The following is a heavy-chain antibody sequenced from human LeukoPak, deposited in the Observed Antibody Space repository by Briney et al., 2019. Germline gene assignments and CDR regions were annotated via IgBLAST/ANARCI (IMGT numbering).Heavy chain of an antibody. Sequence: GESLKISCTGSGDTFTSYWIEWVRQMPGKGREWMGIIYPGDSDTRYSPSFQGQVTISADKSISTAYLQYNSLKASDTAVYYCARHRGPMVRGVDYWGQGTLVTVSS. J-gene: IGHJ4*02. CDR2: IYPGDSDT. D-gene: IGHD3-10*01. CDR1: GDTFTSYW. V-gene: IGHV5-51*01. CDR3: ARHRGPMVRGVDY.